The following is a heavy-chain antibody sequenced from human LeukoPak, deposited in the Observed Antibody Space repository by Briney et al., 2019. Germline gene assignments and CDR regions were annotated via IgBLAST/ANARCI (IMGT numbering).Heavy chain of an antibody. CDR2: IGSTSRMK. Sequence: ETRGSLRLSCGASGFTFSSFSMNWVRQAPGKGLEWVAYIGSTSRMKYYAGSVKGRFTISRDNAKNLVYLQMNSLRDEDTAVYYCARDWEMATIAAAALGYWGQGTRVTVSS. J-gene: IGHJ4*02. CDR3: ARDWEMATIAAAALGY. CDR1: GFTFSSFS. V-gene: IGHV3-48*02. D-gene: IGHD6-13*01.